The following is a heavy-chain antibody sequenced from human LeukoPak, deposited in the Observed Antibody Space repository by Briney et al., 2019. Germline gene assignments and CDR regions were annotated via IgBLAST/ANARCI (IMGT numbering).Heavy chain of an antibody. D-gene: IGHD6-19*01. CDR1: GYTLTELS. Sequence: ASVKVSCKVSGYTLTELSMHWVRQAPGKGLEWMGGFDPEDGEIIYAQKFQGRVTMTEDTSTDTAYMELSSLRSEDTAVYYCATAGASRTYSSGWLDYWGQGTLVTVSS. J-gene: IGHJ4*02. V-gene: IGHV1-24*01. CDR2: FDPEDGEI. CDR3: ATAGASRTYSSGWLDY.